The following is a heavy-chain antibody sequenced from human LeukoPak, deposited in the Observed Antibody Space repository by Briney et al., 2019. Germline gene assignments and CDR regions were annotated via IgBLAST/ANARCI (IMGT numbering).Heavy chain of an antibody. D-gene: IGHD3-16*01. V-gene: IGHV4-34*01. Sequence: SETLSLTCAVYGGSFSGHYWTWIRQPPGKGLQWIGEVNDRGSANYNPSLKGRLSISEDKSKNQFSLRLPSVTAADTAVYYCARGVVSGRFGDYYYYMDVWGIGTTVTVSS. CDR3: ARGVVSGRFGDYYYYMDV. CDR1: GGSFSGHY. CDR2: VNDRGSA. J-gene: IGHJ6*03.